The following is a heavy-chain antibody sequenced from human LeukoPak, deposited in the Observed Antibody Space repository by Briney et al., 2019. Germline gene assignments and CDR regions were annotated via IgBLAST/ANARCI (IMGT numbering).Heavy chain of an antibody. CDR1: GGSLSSGGYY. CDR2: IYYSGST. J-gene: IGHJ3*02. Sequence: SETLSLTCTVSGGSLSSGGYYWSWIRQHPGKGLEWIGYIYYSGSTYYNPSLKSRVTISVDTSKNQFSLKLSSVTAADTAVYYCASGYCSSTSCSDAFDIWGQGTMVTVSS. V-gene: IGHV4-31*03. CDR3: ASGYCSSTSCSDAFDI. D-gene: IGHD2-2*01.